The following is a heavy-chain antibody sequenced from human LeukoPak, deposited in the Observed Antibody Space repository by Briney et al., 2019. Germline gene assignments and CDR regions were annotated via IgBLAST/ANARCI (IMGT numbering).Heavy chain of an antibody. CDR2: INPNSGGT. Sequence: ASVKVSCKASGYTFTGYYMHWVRQAPGQGLEWMGWINPNSGGTNYAQKFQGRVTMTRDTSTSTAYMELSRLRSDDTAVYYCARARHDYGDYFDYWGQGTLVTVSS. D-gene: IGHD4-17*01. CDR1: GYTFTGYY. V-gene: IGHV1-2*02. CDR3: ARARHDYGDYFDY. J-gene: IGHJ4*02.